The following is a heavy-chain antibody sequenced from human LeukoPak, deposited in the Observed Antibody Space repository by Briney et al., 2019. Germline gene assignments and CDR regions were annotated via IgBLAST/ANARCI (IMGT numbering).Heavy chain of an antibody. D-gene: IGHD2-15*01. Sequence: PGGSLRLSCAASGFTFSSYGMHWVRQAPGKGLEWVAVISYDGSNKYYAASVKGRFTISRDNSKNTLYLQMNSLRAEDTAVYYCAKDRYCSGGSCPLDYWGQGTLVTV. CDR3: AKDRYCSGGSCPLDY. CDR1: GFTFSSYG. J-gene: IGHJ4*02. CDR2: ISYDGSNK. V-gene: IGHV3-30*18.